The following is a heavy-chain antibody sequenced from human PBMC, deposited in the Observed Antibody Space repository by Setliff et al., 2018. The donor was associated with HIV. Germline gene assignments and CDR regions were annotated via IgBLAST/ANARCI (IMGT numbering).Heavy chain of an antibody. V-gene: IGHV1-3*01. Sequence: ASVKVSCKASGYTFTDYAMHWVRQAPGQRLEWVGWINVVNGNIKYSQKFQGRVTIIRDTSASTAYMELSSLRSEDTAVYYCARDEKLGVRGVIITVLDYWGQGTLVTVSS. D-gene: IGHD3-10*01. CDR2: INVVNGNI. J-gene: IGHJ4*02. CDR3: ARDEKLGVRGVIITVLDY. CDR1: GYTFTDYA.